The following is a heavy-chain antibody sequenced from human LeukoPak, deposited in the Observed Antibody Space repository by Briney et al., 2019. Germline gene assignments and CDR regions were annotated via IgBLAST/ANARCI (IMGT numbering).Heavy chain of an antibody. D-gene: IGHD2-15*01. CDR1: GFTFSDYY. CDR3: ARAGDCSGGSCYGYFDY. Sequence: RGSLRLSCALSGFTFSDYYMIWMRHAPGKGLEWVSYISSSGSTLYYADSVKGRFSIARDNAKNSLYLQMNSLRAEDTAVYYCARAGDCSGGSCYGYFDYWGQGTLVTVSS. CDR2: ISSSGSTL. J-gene: IGHJ4*02. V-gene: IGHV3-11*04.